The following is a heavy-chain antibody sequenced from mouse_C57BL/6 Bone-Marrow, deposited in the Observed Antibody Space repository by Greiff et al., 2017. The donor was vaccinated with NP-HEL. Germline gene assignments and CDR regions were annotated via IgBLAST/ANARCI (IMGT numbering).Heavy chain of an antibody. CDR2: IDPSDSYT. J-gene: IGHJ4*01. CDR3: AASYGYPIDGAMDY. V-gene: IGHV1-69*01. CDR1: GYTFTSYW. Sequence: QVQLQQPGAELVMPGASVKLSCKASGYTFTSYWMHWVKQRPGQGLEWIGEIDPSDSYTNYNQKFKGKSTLTVDKSSSTAYMQLSSLTSEDSAVYYCAASYGYPIDGAMDYWGQGTSVTVSS. D-gene: IGHD2-2*01.